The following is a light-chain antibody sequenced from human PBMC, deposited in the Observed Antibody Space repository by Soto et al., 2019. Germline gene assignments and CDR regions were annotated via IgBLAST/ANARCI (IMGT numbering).Light chain of an antibody. CDR2: AAS. Sequence: DIQMTQSPSSLSASVGDRVTITCRASQSISSYLNWYQQKPGKAPKLLIYAASSLQSVVPSRFSGSGSGTDFTLTISSLQTEEFATYYCQQSYSTPFTFGPGTKVDIK. J-gene: IGKJ3*01. CDR1: QSISSY. CDR3: QQSYSTPFT. V-gene: IGKV1-39*01.